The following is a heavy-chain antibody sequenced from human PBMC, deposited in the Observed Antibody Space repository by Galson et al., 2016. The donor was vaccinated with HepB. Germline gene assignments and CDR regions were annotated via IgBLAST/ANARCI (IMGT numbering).Heavy chain of an antibody. CDR1: GFIFSKNG. CDR3: ATTPVGETYLDN. CDR2: ISNDGNKR. Sequence: SLRLSCAASGFIFSKNGMHWVRQSPGKGLEWVTFISNDGNKRHYADSVKGRFTISRDNSKSTLYLQMNSLRAEDTAVYYCATTPVGETYLDNGGQGTLVTVP. J-gene: IGHJ4*02. D-gene: IGHD3-10*01. V-gene: IGHV3-30*03.